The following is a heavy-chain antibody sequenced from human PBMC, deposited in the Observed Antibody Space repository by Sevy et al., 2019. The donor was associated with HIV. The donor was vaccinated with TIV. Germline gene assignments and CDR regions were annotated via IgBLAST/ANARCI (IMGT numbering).Heavy chain of an antibody. CDR1: GGSFSGYY. Sequence: SETLSLTCAVYGGSFSGYYWSWIRQSPGKRLEWIGEINHSGSTNYNPSLKSRVTISVDTSKNQFSLKLSSVTAADTAVYYCARLPSAAQAHHRYNWFDPWGQGTLVTVSS. J-gene: IGHJ5*02. CDR2: INHSGST. D-gene: IGHD2-2*01. CDR3: ARLPSAAQAHHRYNWFDP. V-gene: IGHV4-34*01.